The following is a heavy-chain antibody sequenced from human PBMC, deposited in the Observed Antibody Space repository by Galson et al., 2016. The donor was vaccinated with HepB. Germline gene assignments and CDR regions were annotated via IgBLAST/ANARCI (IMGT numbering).Heavy chain of an antibody. Sequence: SLRLSCAATGFPFSAYWMQWVRQVPGKGLVWVSRLTTDGIIGYADSVMGRFTISRDNAKNTLYLHMDSLRAEDTAVYYCASENHYVLDVWGQGTTVTVSS. CDR2: LTTDGIIG. V-gene: IGHV3-74*01. CDR1: GFPFSAYW. CDR3: ASENHYVLDV. J-gene: IGHJ6*02. D-gene: IGHD1-14*01.